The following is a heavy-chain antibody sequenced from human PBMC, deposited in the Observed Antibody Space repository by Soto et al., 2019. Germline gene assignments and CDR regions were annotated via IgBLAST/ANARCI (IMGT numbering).Heavy chain of an antibody. D-gene: IGHD2-15*01. CDR1: GGSISSYY. J-gene: IGHJ6*01. CDR3: ARHLGYCSGGSCYYEAYYYYGMDV. Sequence: SETLSLTCTVSGGSISSYYWSWIRQPPGKGLEWIGYIYYSGSTNYNPSLKSRVTISVDTSKNQFSLKLSSVTAADTAVYYCARHLGYCSGGSCYYEAYYYYGMDVWVQGTKV. V-gene: IGHV4-59*08. CDR2: IYYSGST.